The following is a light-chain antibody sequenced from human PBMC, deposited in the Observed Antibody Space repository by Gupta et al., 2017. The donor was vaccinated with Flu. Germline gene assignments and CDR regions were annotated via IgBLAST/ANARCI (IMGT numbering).Light chain of an antibody. Sequence: GTVSLSPGERATLACRASQNGGSNYVAWSQQKPGQAPRRLNCGATTRTSGIPDRFSGSGSGTDFTLTSSRMEPEDVAVYEGQEYGATPGTCGPGTKVEIK. CDR3: QEYGATPGT. CDR2: GAT. V-gene: IGKV3-20*01. CDR1: QNGGSNY. J-gene: IGKJ3*01.